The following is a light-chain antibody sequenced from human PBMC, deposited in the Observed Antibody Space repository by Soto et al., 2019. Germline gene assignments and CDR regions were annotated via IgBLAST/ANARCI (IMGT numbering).Light chain of an antibody. Sequence: ENVLTQSPGTLSLSPGERATLSCRASQSVSSSYLAWYQQKPGQAPRLLIYDASSRATGIPDRFSGSGSGTDFTLTISRLEPEDFAVYSCQQYGSSPETFGQGTKVEIK. CDR3: QQYGSSPET. CDR2: DAS. CDR1: QSVSSSY. V-gene: IGKV3-20*01. J-gene: IGKJ1*01.